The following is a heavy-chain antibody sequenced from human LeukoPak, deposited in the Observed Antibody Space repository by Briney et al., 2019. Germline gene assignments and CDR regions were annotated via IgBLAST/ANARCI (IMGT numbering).Heavy chain of an antibody. V-gene: IGHV4-59*01. D-gene: IGHD6-19*01. CDR1: GGSISSYY. CDR2: IYYSGST. Sequence: PSETLSLTCTVSGGSISSYYWSWIRQPPGKGLEWIGYIYYSGSTNYNPSLKSRVTISVDTSKNQFSLKLSSVTAAGTAVYYCARLKHRRPSGCPFDYWGQGTLVTVSS. CDR3: ARLKHRRPSGCPFDY. J-gene: IGHJ4*02.